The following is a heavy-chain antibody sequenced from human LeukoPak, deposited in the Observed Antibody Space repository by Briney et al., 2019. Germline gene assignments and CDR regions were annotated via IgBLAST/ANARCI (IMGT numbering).Heavy chain of an antibody. J-gene: IGHJ4*02. CDR1: GGSISSSSYY. V-gene: IGHV4-39*07. CDR3: ARVRIAVAGTYDY. Sequence: PSETLSLTCTVSGGSISSSSYYWGWIRQPPGKGLEWIGSIYYSGSTYYNPSLKSRVTISVDTSKNQFSLKLSSVTAADTAVYYCARVRIAVAGTYDYWGQGTLVTVSS. CDR2: IYYSGST. D-gene: IGHD6-19*01.